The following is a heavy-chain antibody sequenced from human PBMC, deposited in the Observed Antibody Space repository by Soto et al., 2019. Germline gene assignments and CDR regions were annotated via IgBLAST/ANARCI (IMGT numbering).Heavy chain of an antibody. CDR2: ISAYNGNT. D-gene: IGHD2-15*01. CDR3: ASILGYCSGGSCPWAFDI. V-gene: IGHV1-18*01. J-gene: IGHJ3*02. Sequence: WMGWISAYNGNTNYAQKLQGRVTMTTDTSTSTAYMELRSLRSDDTAVYYCASILGYCSGGSCPWAFDIWGQGTMVTVSS.